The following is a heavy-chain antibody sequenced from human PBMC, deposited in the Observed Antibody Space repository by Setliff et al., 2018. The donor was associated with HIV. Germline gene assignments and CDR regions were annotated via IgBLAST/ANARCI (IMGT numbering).Heavy chain of an antibody. CDR3: ARGGNSRAAWFDS. CDR1: GGSITSGGHY. J-gene: IGHJ5*01. CDR2: IHYTGSN. Sequence: LSLTCPVSGGSITSGGHYWSWIRHLPGKGLEWIGYIHYTGSNFYNPSLTDRLTLSVDTSDNQFSLKLTSVTAADTAVYYCARGGNSRAAWFDSWGQGTLVTVSS. D-gene: IGHD5-12*01. V-gene: IGHV4-31*02.